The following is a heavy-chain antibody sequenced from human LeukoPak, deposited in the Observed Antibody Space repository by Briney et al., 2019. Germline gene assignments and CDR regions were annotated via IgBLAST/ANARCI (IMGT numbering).Heavy chain of an antibody. V-gene: IGHV3-21*01. Sequence: PGGSLRLSCAASGFTFSSYSMNWVRQAPGKGLEWVSSISSSSSYIYYADSVKGRFTISRDNAKNSLYLQMNSLRAEDTAVYYCARSLAAADDAFDIWGQGTMVTVSS. D-gene: IGHD6-13*01. CDR3: ARSLAAADDAFDI. J-gene: IGHJ3*02. CDR1: GFTFSSYS. CDR2: ISSSSSYI.